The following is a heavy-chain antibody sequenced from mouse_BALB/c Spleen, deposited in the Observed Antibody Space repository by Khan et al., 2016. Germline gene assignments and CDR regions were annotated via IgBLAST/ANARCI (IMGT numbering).Heavy chain of an antibody. CDR1: GFNIKDTY. CDR2: IDPANGNT. J-gene: IGHJ3*01. Sequence: VRLQQSGAELVKPGASVKLSCTASGFNIKDTYMHWVKQRPEQGLEWIGRIDPANGNTKYDPKFQGKATITADTSSNTAYLQLSSLTTEDTAVYYCARSAYDCDVGCANWGQGTLVTVSA. CDR3: ARSAYDCDVGCAN. D-gene: IGHD2-4*01. V-gene: IGHV14-3*02.